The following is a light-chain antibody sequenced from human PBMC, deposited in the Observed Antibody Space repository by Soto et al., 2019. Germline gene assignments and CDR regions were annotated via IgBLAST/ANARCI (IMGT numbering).Light chain of an antibody. J-gene: IGKJ1*01. CDR1: REVKTK. CDR2: EAS. CDR3: HQYHMWPSWT. V-gene: IGKV3-15*01. Sequence: DIVMTQSPATLSVSPGETASLSCRASREVKTKVVWYQHKPGQSPRVLFYEASIRATGVPDRFSGSGSGTEFVLTISGLQADDLAVYYCHQYHMWPSWTFGQGTKVEMK.